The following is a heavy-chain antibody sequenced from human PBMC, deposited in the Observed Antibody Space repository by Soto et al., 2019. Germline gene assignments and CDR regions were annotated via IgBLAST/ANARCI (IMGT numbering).Heavy chain of an antibody. V-gene: IGHV3-21*01. Sequence: GGSLRLSCAASGFTFSSYSMNWVRQAPGKGLEWVSSISSSSSYIYYADSVKGRFTISRDNAKNSLYLQMNSLRAEDTAVYYCPRDIMGSGYDPGYFDYWGQGTLVTVSS. CDR2: ISSSSSYI. J-gene: IGHJ4*02. D-gene: IGHD5-12*01. CDR1: GFTFSSYS. CDR3: PRDIMGSGYDPGYFDY.